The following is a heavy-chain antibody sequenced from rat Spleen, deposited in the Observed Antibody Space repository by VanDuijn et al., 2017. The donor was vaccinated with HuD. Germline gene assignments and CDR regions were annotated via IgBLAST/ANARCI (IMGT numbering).Heavy chain of an antibody. CDR3: TRHPDYSNYFDY. CDR2: ISYDGITT. J-gene: IGHJ2*01. D-gene: IGHD1-1*01. Sequence: EVQLVESGGGLVQPGRSLKLSCAASGFTFNNYGMAWVRQVPTKGLEWVATISYDGITTYYRDSVRGRFTISSDNAKTTLYLQMDSLRSEDTATYYCTRHPDYSNYFDYWGQGVMVTVSS. CDR1: GFTFNNYG. V-gene: IGHV5-29*01.